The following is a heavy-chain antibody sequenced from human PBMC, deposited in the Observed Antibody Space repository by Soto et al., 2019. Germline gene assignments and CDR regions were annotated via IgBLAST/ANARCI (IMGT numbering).Heavy chain of an antibody. CDR3: ARDMRWGAVPAPHWFDP. V-gene: IGHV1-18*01. CDR1: GYTFTSYG. D-gene: IGHD2-2*01. CDR2: ISAYNGNT. J-gene: IGHJ5*02. Sequence: GASVKVSCKASGYTFTSYGISWVRQAPGQGLEWMGWISAYNGNTNYAQKLQGRVTMTTDTSTSTAYMELRSLRSDDTAVYYCARDMRWGAVPAPHWFDPWGQGTLVTVSS.